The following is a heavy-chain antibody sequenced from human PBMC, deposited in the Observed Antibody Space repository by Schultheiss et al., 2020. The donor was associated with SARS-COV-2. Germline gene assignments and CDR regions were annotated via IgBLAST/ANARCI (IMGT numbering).Heavy chain of an antibody. CDR3: ARARPDKGGSRPYYYYGMDV. D-gene: IGHD6-6*01. V-gene: IGHV1-46*01. CDR2: INPSGGST. Sequence: ASVKVSCKASGYTFTSYYMHWVRQAPGQGLEWMGIINPSGGSTSYAQKFQGRVTMTRNTSISTAYMELSSLRSEDTAVYYCARARPDKGGSRPYYYYGMDVWGQGTTVTVSS. CDR1: GYTFTSYY. J-gene: IGHJ6*02.